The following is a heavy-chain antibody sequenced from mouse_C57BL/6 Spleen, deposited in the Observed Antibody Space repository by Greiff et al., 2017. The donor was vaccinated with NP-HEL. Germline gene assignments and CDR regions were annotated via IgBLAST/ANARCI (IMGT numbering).Heavy chain of an antibody. CDR2: IDPGNGNT. Sequence: VQLQQSGAELVRPGASVKLSCTASGFNIKSTYMHWVKQRPEQGLEWIGRIDPGNGNTKYAPKFKGKATITADTSSTTAFLQLSSLTSEDTAIYYCARDEGYYPNAIGYWGQGTSVTVSS. V-gene: IGHV14-3*01. D-gene: IGHD2-3*01. J-gene: IGHJ4*01. CDR1: GFNIKSTY. CDR3: ARDEGYYPNAIGY.